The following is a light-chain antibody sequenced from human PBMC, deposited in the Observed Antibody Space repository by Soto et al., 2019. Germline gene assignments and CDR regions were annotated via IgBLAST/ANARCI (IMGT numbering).Light chain of an antibody. V-gene: IGLV2-14*01. CDR1: SSDVGGYNY. CDR3: SSYTSSSTPLV. CDR2: DVT. J-gene: IGLJ3*02. Sequence: QSVLTQPASVSGSPGQSITISCTGTSSDVGGYNYVSWYQQHPGKAPKLMIYDVTNRPSGVSNRFSGSKSGNTASLTISGLQAEDEAEYYGSSYTSSSTPLVFGGGTKVTVL.